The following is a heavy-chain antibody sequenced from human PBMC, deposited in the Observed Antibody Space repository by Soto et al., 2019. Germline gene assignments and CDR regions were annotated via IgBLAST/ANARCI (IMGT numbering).Heavy chain of an antibody. D-gene: IGHD3-3*01. Sequence: PPQTLSLTCAMSGDSVSSETATWNWIRQSPSRGLEWLGRTYYRSRWYNDYAVSVNSRITINPDTSKNQFSLQLTSVTPEDTAVYYCARDWIGYDYFDCWGQGTLVTVSS. V-gene: IGHV6-1*01. J-gene: IGHJ4*02. CDR3: ARDWIGYDYFDC. CDR1: GDSVSSETAT. CDR2: TYYRSRWYN.